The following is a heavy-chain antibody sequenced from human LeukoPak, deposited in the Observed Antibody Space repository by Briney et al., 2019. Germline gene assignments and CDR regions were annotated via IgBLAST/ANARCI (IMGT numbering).Heavy chain of an antibody. CDR2: IYYSGST. D-gene: IGHD5-18*01. CDR1: GGSISSDY. J-gene: IGHJ4*02. V-gene: IGHV4-59*01. Sequence: PSETLSLTCTVSGGSISSDYWSWIRQPPGKGLEWTGYIYYSGSTNYNPSLKSRVTISVDTSKNQFSLKLSSVTAADTAVYYCAREVGVDTAMVTYYFDYWGQGTLVTVSS. CDR3: AREVGVDTAMVTYYFDY.